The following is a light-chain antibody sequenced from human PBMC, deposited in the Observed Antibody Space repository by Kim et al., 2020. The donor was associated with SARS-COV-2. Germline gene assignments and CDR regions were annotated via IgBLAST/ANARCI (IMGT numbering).Light chain of an antibody. V-gene: IGLV3-1*01. Sequence: APEQKASITCSGDILGDKYACWYQRKPGPSPVLVIYQDSKRPSGIPERFSGSNSGNTATLTISGTQAMDEADYYCQAWDSSTAVVFGGGTQLTVL. CDR2: QDS. J-gene: IGLJ2*01. CDR3: QAWDSSTAVV. CDR1: ILGDKY.